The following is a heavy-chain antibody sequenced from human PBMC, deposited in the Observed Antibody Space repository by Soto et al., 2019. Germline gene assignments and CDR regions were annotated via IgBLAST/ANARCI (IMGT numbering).Heavy chain of an antibody. CDR2: IIPIFGTA. CDR1: GGTFSSYA. J-gene: IGHJ3*02. D-gene: IGHD6-6*01. CDR3: ARDRSLAARDAFDI. V-gene: IGHV1-69*13. Sequence: SVKVSCKASGGTFSSYAISWVRQAPGQGLEWMGGIIPIFGTANYAQKFQGRVTITADESTSTAYMELSSLRSEDTAVYYCARDRSLAARDAFDIWRQGTMVTVSS.